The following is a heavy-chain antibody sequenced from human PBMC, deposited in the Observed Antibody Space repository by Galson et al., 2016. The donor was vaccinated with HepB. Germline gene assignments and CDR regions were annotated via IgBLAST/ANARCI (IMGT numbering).Heavy chain of an antibody. V-gene: IGHV1-2*06. CDR1: GYTYTDYY. Sequence: SVKVSCKASGYTYTDYYVHWVRQAPGLGLEWMGRINSNSGEANYARRFQGRFTMTRDTSISTTYMEMSRLRSDDTAIYYCVRGDVVVVPAEYNWFDPWGQGTLVTVSS. D-gene: IGHD2-2*01. CDR3: VRGDVVVVPAEYNWFDP. J-gene: IGHJ5*02. CDR2: INSNSGEA.